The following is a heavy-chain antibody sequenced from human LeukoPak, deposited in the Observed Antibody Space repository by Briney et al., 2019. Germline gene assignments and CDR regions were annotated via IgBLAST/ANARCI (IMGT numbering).Heavy chain of an antibody. Sequence: PSETLSLTCTVSGGSISSYYWSWIRQPPGKELEWIGYIYYSGSTNYNPSLKSRVTISVDTSKNQFSLKLSSVTAADTAVYYCAREYCSSTSCRHYDAFDIWGQGTMVTVSS. CDR2: IYYSGST. J-gene: IGHJ3*02. V-gene: IGHV4-59*01. CDR1: GGSISSYY. D-gene: IGHD2-2*01. CDR3: AREYCSSTSCRHYDAFDI.